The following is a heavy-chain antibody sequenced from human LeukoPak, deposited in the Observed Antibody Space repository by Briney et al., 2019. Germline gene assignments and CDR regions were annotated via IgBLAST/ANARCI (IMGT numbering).Heavy chain of an antibody. V-gene: IGHV4-34*01. CDR1: GGSFSGYY. CDR2: INHSGST. Sequence: NPSETLSLTCAVYGGSFSGYYWSWIRQPPGKGLEWIGEINHSGSTNYNPSLKSRVTISVDTSKNQFSLKLSSVTAADTAVYYCARERTTVVTPSVLGFDYWGQGTLVTVSS. D-gene: IGHD4-23*01. CDR3: ARERTTVVTPSVLGFDY. J-gene: IGHJ4*02.